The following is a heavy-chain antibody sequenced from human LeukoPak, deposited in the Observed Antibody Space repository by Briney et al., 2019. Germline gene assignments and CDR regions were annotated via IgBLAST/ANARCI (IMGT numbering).Heavy chain of an antibody. D-gene: IGHD4-23*01. CDR3: ARDYLTVESPGYLDL. CDR2: ISHDGTKE. V-gene: IGHV3-30-3*01. CDR1: GFTFLAYP. J-gene: IGHJ5*02. Sequence: PGGFLRLSCQASGFTFLAYPMHWVRQPPGKGLEWVAVISHDGTKEFYSDSVQGRFTISRDNSKNTLFLHMNSLRRDDTAVYYCARDYLTVESPGYLDLRGQGTLVIVSS.